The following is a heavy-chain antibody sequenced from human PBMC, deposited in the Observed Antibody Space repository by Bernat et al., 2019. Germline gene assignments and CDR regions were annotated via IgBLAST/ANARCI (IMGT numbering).Heavy chain of an antibody. CDR3: ARGGNIYYFDY. CDR1: GFTFSSYE. CDR2: ISCRGSTV. V-gene: IGHV3-48*03. J-gene: IGHJ4*02. D-gene: IGHD3-10*01. Sequence: EVQLVESGGGLVQPGGSLRLSCAASGFTFSSYEMNWVRQAPGKGLVWVSSISCRGSTVYYADAVKGRFTISRDNAKNALYLQMNSLRAEDTAVYYCARGGNIYYFDYWGQGTLVTVSS.